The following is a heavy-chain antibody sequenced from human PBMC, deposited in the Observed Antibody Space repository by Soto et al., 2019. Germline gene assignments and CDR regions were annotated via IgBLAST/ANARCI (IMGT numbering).Heavy chain of an antibody. D-gene: IGHD4-4*01. CDR1: GGSISSGGYY. V-gene: IGHV4-31*03. J-gene: IGHJ4*02. CDR2: IYYSGST. Sequence: SETLSLTCTVSGGSISSGGYYWSWIRQHPGKGLEWIGYIYYSGSTYYNPSLKSRVTISVDTSKNQFSLKLSSVTAADTAVYYCARADDYSIRQFDYWGQGTLVTVSS. CDR3: ARADDYSIRQFDY.